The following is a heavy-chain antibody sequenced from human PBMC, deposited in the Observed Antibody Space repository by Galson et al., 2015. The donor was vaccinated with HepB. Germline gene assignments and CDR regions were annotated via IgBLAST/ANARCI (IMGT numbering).Heavy chain of an antibody. V-gene: IGHV3-9*01. CDR2: ISWNSGSI. Sequence: SLRLSCAASGFTFDDYAMHWVRQAPGKGLEWVSGISWNSGSIGYADSVKGRFTISRDNAKNSLYLQMNSLRAEDTALYYCAKDMLYDSSGYDDAFDIWGQGTMVTVSS. CDR3: AKDMLYDSSGYDDAFDI. D-gene: IGHD3-22*01. CDR1: GFTFDDYA. J-gene: IGHJ3*02.